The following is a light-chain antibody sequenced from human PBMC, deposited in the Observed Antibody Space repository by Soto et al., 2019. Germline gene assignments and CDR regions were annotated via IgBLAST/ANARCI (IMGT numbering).Light chain of an antibody. V-gene: IGKV3-11*01. CDR3: HQRSNWPRT. CDR1: QSVRTY. Sequence: EIVLTQSPATLSLFPGERATLSCRASQSVRTYLAWYQQKPGQAPRLLISDASNRATGIPARFSGSGSGTGFTLTISGLETEDVAVYYCHQRSNWPRTFGGWTQVDIK. J-gene: IGKJ4*01. CDR2: DAS.